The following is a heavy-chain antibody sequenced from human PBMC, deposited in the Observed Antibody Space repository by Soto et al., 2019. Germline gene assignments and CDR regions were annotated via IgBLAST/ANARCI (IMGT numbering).Heavy chain of an antibody. Sequence: PSETLSLTCAVYGGSFSGYYWSWIRQPPGKGLEWIGEINHSGSTNYNPSLKSRVTISVDTSKNQFSLKLSSVTAADTAVYYCARVTEATGTTKRGWFDPWGQGTLVTVSS. V-gene: IGHV4-34*01. D-gene: IGHD1-1*01. J-gene: IGHJ5*02. CDR1: GGSFSGYY. CDR3: ARVTEATGTTKRGWFDP. CDR2: INHSGST.